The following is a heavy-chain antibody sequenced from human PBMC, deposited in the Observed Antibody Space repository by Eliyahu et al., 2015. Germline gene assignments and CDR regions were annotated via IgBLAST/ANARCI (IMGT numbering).Heavy chain of an antibody. J-gene: IGHJ4*02. Sequence: EVQLLESGGGLVQPGGSLXLSCAASGFTFXIYAMSWVRQAPGKGLEWVSGISGSSHRIQYADSVKGRFTISRDNSKNTLYLQMNSLRAEDSAVYYCVKDGLYFDGSGHFYYFDSWGQGTLVTVSS. CDR3: VKDGLYFDGSGHFYYFDS. CDR1: GFTFXIYA. V-gene: IGHV3-23*01. D-gene: IGHD3-22*01. CDR2: ISGSSHRI.